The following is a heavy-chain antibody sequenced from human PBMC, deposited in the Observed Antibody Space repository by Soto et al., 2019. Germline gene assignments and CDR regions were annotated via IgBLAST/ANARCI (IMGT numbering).Heavy chain of an antibody. V-gene: IGHV4-39*01. CDR1: GGSISSSSHY. D-gene: IGHD3-10*01. CDR3: ARASYFRPSGSYYFVS. J-gene: IGHJ4*02. CDR2: IYYSGNS. Sequence: PSETLSLTCTVSGGSISSSSHYWGWIRQPPGKGLEWIGNIYYSGNSYYNPSLKGRVTISVDTPRNQFSMKLSSVTAADTAVYFCARASYFRPSGSYYFVSWGQGTLVTVSS.